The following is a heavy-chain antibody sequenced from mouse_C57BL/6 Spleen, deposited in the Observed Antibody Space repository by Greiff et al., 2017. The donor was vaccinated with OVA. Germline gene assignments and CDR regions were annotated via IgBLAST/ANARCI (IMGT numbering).Heavy chain of an antibody. CDR1: GFTFSDAW. D-gene: IGHD2-3*01. Sequence: EVQLVESGGGLVQPGGSMKLSCAASGFTFSDAWMDWVRQSPEKGLEWVAEIRNKANNHATYYAESVKGRFTISRDDSKSSVYLQMNSLRAEDTGIYYCTREGGYYERTWFAYWGQGTLVTVSA. J-gene: IGHJ3*01. CDR2: IRNKANNHAT. CDR3: TREGGYYERTWFAY. V-gene: IGHV6-6*01.